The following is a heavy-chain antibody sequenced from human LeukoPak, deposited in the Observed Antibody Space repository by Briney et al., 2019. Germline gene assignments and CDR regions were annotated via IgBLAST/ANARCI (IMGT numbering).Heavy chain of an antibody. CDR2: ISSSGSTI. D-gene: IGHD3-22*01. CDR1: GFTFSDYY. Sequence: GGSLRLSCAASGFTFSDYYMSWIRQAPGKGLEWVSYISSSGSTIYYADSVKGRFTISRDNAKNSLYLQMNSLRAEDTAVYYCARAFGQNYYDSSGYYPDPWGQGTLVTVSS. V-gene: IGHV3-11*01. CDR3: ARAFGQNYYDSSGYYPDP. J-gene: IGHJ5*02.